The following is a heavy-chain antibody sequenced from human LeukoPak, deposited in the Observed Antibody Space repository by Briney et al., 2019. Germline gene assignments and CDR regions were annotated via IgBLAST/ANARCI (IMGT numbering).Heavy chain of an antibody. V-gene: IGHV1-2*02. CDR1: AYTFTDYY. J-gene: IGHJ4*02. Sequence: ASVKFSCKASAYTFTDYYMRWGRQPPAQGREWMGWINPNSGGTNYAQKFQGRVTMTKDTSISTDYMELSRLGSDATAVYYCEREGTIVGVTHLVDYWGQGTLVSVSS. CDR3: EREGTIVGVTHLVDY. CDR2: INPNSGGT. D-gene: IGHD1-26*01.